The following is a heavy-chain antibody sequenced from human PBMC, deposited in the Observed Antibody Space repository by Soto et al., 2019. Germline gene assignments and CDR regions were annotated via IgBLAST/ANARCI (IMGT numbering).Heavy chain of an antibody. CDR1: GYIFTSYG. V-gene: IGHV1-18*01. CDR2: ISTYNGNT. CDR3: ARDSMVRGVIHGMDV. J-gene: IGHJ6*02. Sequence: GASVKVSCKASGYIFTSYGISWVRQAPGQGLEWMGWISTYNGNTNYAQKLQGRVTMTTDTSTSTAHMELRSLRSDDTAVYYCARDSMVRGVIHGMDVWAQGTPVTVYS. D-gene: IGHD3-10*01.